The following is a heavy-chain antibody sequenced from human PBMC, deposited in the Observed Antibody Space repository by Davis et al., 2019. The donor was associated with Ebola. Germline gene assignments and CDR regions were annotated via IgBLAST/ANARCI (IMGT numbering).Heavy chain of an antibody. CDR3: ARQPPYCSGGSCSWIDY. Sequence: GESLNISCKGSGYSFTSYWIGWVRQVPGKGLEWMGIIYPGDSDTRYSPSFQGQVTISADKSISTAYLQWSSLKASDTAMYYCARQPPYCSGGSCSWIDYWGQGTLVTVSS. CDR1: GYSFTSYW. V-gene: IGHV5-51*01. D-gene: IGHD2-15*01. CDR2: IYPGDSDT. J-gene: IGHJ4*02.